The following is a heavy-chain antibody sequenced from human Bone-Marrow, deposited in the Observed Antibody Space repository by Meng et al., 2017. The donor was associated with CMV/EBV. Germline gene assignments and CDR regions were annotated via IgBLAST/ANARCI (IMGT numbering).Heavy chain of an antibody. V-gene: IGHV5-51*01. D-gene: IGHD1/OR15-1a*01. Sequence: WIGWVRQLPGKGLEWMGIVYCHNSDARYSPSFEGRVTISVDKSITTAYLQWSGLKASDTAVYYCARRAPAGGTVPTEMVAGFDSWGQGTLVTVSS. CDR3: ARRAPAGGTVPTEMVAGFDS. CDR1: W. J-gene: IGHJ4*02. CDR2: VYCHNSDA.